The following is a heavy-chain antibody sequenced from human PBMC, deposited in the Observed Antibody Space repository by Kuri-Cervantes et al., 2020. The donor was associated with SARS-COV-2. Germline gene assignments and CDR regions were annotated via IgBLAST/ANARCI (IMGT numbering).Heavy chain of an antibody. D-gene: IGHD2-21*01. CDR3: ARDPCGLDAFDI. V-gene: IGHV1-2*06. CDR1: GYTFTGYY. Sequence: ATVTVSCKASGYTFTGYYMHWVRQAPGQGLEWMGRINPNSGGTNYAQKFQGRVTMTRDTSISTAYMELSRLRSDDTAVYYCARDPCGLDAFDIWGQGTMVTVSS. J-gene: IGHJ3*02. CDR2: INPNSGGT.